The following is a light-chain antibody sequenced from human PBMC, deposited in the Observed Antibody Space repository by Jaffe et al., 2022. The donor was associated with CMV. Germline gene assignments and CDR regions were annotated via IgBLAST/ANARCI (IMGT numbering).Light chain of an antibody. V-gene: IGKV1-17*03. CDR3: LQHKSYPYT. J-gene: IGKJ2*01. Sequence: DIQMTQSPSAMSASVGDRVTITCRASQDISHYLAWFQQKPGEVPKRLIYAASTLQSGVPSRFSGSGSGTEFTLTISNLQPEDFATYYCLQHKSYPYTFGQGTKLEIK. CDR2: AAS. CDR1: QDISHY.